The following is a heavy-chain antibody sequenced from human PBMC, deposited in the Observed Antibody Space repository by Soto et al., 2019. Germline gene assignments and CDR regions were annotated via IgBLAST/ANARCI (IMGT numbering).Heavy chain of an antibody. V-gene: IGHV4-34*01. J-gene: IGHJ6*04. CDR1: GGSFSGYY. CDR2: INHSGST. CDR3: ARISYYDFWREPYPDV. Sequence: SETLSLTCAVYGGSFSGYYWSWIRQPPGKGLEWIGEINHSGSTNYNPSLKSRVTISVDTSKNQFSLKLSSVTAADTAVYYCARISYYDFWREPYPDVWGKGTTVTVSS. D-gene: IGHD3-3*01.